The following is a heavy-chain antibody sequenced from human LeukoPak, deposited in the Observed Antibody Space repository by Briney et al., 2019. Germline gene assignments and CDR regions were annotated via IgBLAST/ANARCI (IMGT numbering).Heavy chain of an antibody. CDR2: IRYDGSNK. CDR3: AKDYYGSGSYLGY. J-gene: IGHJ4*02. D-gene: IGHD3-10*01. CDR1: GFTFSSYG. V-gene: IGHV3-30*02. Sequence: GGSLRLSCAASGFTFSSYGMHWVRQAPGKGLEWVTFIRYDGSNKYYADSVKGRFTISRDNSKNTLYLQMNSLRAEDTAVYYCAKDYYGSGSYLGYWGQGTLVTVSS.